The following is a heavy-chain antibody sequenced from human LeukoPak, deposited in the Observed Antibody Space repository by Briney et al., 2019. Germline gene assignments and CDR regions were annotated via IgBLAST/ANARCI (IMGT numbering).Heavy chain of an antibody. V-gene: IGHV3-7*01. Sequence: GGSLRLSCAASGFTFSSYWMSWVRQAPGKGLEWVASIKQDGSEKYFVDSVKGRFTISRDNAKNSLYLQMNSLRAEDTAVYYCARDRWAYSSSSSFDYWGQGTLVTVSS. D-gene: IGHD6-6*01. CDR1: GFTFSSYW. CDR2: IKQDGSEK. J-gene: IGHJ4*02. CDR3: ARDRWAYSSSSSFDY.